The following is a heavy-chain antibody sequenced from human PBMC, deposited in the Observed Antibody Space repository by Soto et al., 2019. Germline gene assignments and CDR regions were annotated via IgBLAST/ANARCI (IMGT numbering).Heavy chain of an antibody. D-gene: IGHD3-9*01. Sequence: ASVKVSCKASGYTFTSYAMHWVRQAPGQRLEWMGWINAGNGNTEYSQKFQGRVTITRDTSASTAYMELSSLRSEDTAVYYCARARSWIFDRSDVWGKGTTVTVSS. V-gene: IGHV1-3*01. CDR3: ARARSWIFDRSDV. J-gene: IGHJ6*04. CDR2: INAGNGNT. CDR1: GYTFTSYA.